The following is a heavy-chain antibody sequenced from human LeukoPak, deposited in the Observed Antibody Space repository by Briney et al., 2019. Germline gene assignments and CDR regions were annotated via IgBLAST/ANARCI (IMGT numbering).Heavy chain of an antibody. Sequence: GGSLRLSCAASGFTFSSYEMNWVRQAPGKGLEWVSYISSSGSTIYYADSVKGRFTISRDNAKNSLYLHINSLKAEDTALYYCVKDGARVGPTAFDYWGHGTLVTVTP. CDR1: GFTFSSYE. D-gene: IGHD1-26*01. CDR3: VKDGARVGPTAFDY. J-gene: IGHJ4*01. CDR2: ISSSGSTI. V-gene: IGHV3-48*03.